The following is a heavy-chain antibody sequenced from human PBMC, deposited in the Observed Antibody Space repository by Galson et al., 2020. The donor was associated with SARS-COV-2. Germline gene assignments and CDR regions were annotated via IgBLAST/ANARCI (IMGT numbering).Heavy chain of an antibody. CDR2: VYPSGTT. CDR3: AKQGVNMKXXXTVPGWYFDL. J-gene: IGHJ2*01. CDR1: GYSVSTTNY. Sequence: SETLSLTCTVSGYSVSTTNYWGWVRQPPGRGLEWIGSVYPSGTTYYNPSLKSRVSISVDTSKNQFSLRLDSVTAADTAPYYCAKQGVNMKXXXTVPGWYFDLWGRGTLVTVSS. V-gene: IGHV4-38-2*02. D-gene: IGHD2-8*01.